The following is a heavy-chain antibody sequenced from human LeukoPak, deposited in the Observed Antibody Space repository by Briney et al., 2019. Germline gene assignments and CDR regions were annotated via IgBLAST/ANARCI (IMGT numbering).Heavy chain of an antibody. CDR1: GFTFSSYD. V-gene: IGHV3-23*01. Sequence: GGSLRLSCAASGFTFSSYDMSWVRRAPGKGLEWVSVINARDTVTFYADSVKGRFTISRDNSKNTLYLQMNALRAEDTAVYYCAKPYDPGSGYYDYWGQGTLVTVSS. D-gene: IGHD3-10*01. CDR3: AKPYDPGSGYYDY. J-gene: IGHJ4*02. CDR2: INARDTVT.